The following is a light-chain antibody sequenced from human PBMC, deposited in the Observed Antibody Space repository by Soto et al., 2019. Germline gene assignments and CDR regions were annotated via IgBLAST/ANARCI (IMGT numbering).Light chain of an antibody. V-gene: IGKV3-11*01. Sequence: EIVFTKSPATLSLSPAEIATLSGWASQSVNRYLVWYKQKPGQAPRLLMYEASKRDTGIPPRFSGSGSGTDFTLTISSLEPEDFAVYYCQQYNNWLNTFGQGTKLDIK. CDR1: QSVNRY. J-gene: IGKJ1*01. CDR3: QQYNNWLNT. CDR2: EAS.